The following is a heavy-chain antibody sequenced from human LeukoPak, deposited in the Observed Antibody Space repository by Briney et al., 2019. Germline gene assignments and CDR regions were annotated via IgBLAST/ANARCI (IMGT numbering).Heavy chain of an antibody. J-gene: IGHJ4*02. V-gene: IGHV4-61*09. CDR2: IYTSGST. Sequence: SQTLSLTCTVSGGSISSGSYYWSWIRQPAGKGLEWIGHIYTSGSTNYNPSLKSRVTISVDTSKNQFSLKLSSVTAADTAVYYCARALFGYYDSSAYDYWGQGTLVTVSS. CDR1: GGSISSGSYY. CDR3: ARALFGYYDSSAYDY. D-gene: IGHD3-22*01.